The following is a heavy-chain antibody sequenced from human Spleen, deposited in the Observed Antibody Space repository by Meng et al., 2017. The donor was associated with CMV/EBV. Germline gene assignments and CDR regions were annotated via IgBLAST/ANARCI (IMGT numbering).Heavy chain of an antibody. V-gene: IGHV4-34*01. Sequence: QGQLQQWGAGLLKPSETLSLTCAVYGGSFSGYYWSWIRQPPGKGLEWIGEINHSGSTNYNPSLKSRVTISVDTSKNQFSLKLSSVTAADTAVYYCARNLDYGDYVPATLAYWGQGTLVTVSS. J-gene: IGHJ4*02. D-gene: IGHD4-17*01. CDR1: GGSFSGYY. CDR3: ARNLDYGDYVPATLAY. CDR2: INHSGST.